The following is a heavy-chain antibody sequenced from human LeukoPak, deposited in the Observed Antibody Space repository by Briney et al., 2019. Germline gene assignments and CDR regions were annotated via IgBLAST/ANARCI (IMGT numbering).Heavy chain of an antibody. CDR2: IYPGDSGT. J-gene: IGHJ3*02. D-gene: IGHD2-2*01. CDR3: ARRRYCNSTSCYEGAFDI. Sequence: GDSLKISCKGSAFSFTSYWIAWVRQMPGEGLEWMGIIYPGDSGTGYSPSFQGQVTISADKSISTAYLQWSTLKASDTAIYYCARRRYCNSTSCYEGAFDIWGQGTMVTVSS. V-gene: IGHV5-51*01. CDR1: AFSFTSYW.